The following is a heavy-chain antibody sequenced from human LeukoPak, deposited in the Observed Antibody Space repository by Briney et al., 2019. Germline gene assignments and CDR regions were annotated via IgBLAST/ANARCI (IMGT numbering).Heavy chain of an antibody. J-gene: IGHJ5*02. D-gene: IGHD3-22*01. V-gene: IGHV3-73*01. CDR1: GFTFSGSA. CDR2: IRSKANSYAT. CDR3: TSLLPWYYDSKPFDP. Sequence: PGGSLRLSCAASGFTFSGSAMHWVRQASGKGLEWVGRIRSKANSYATAYAASVKGRFTISRDDSKNTAYLQMNSLKTEDTAVYYCTSLLPWYYDSKPFDPWGQGTLVTVSS.